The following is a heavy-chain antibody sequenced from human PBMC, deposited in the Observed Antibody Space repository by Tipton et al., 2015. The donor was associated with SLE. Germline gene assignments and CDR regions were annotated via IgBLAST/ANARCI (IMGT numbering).Heavy chain of an antibody. D-gene: IGHD6-13*01. V-gene: IGHV4-31*03. CDR1: GGSISSGGYY. CDR2: IYYRGTT. Sequence: TLSLTCSVSGGSISSGGYYWSWIRQYPGKGLEWIGYIYYRGTTHYNPSLESRASISVDTSRNQFSLNLTSVTAADTAVYYCARGEPYSSFTGWGQGTLVTVSS. CDR3: ARGEPYSSFTG. J-gene: IGHJ4*02.